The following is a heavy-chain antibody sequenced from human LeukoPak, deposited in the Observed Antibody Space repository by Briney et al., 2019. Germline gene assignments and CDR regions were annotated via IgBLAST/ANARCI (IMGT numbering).Heavy chain of an antibody. V-gene: IGHV1-18*01. D-gene: IGHD6-13*01. Sequence: ASVKVSCKASGYTFTSYGISWVRQAPGQGLEWMGWISAYNGNTNYAQKLQGRVTMTTDTSTSTAYMELRSLRSDDTAVYYCARLEENQQLVQLDYYYGMDVWGQGTTVTVSS. CDR2: ISAYNGNT. CDR3: ARLEENQQLVQLDYYYGMDV. J-gene: IGHJ6*02. CDR1: GYTFTSYG.